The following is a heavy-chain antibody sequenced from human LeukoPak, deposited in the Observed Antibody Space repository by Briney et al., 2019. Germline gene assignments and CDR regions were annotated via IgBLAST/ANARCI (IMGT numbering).Heavy chain of an antibody. D-gene: IGHD6-19*01. CDR1: GGSISSGGYS. Sequence: PSETPSLTCAVSGGSISSGGYSWSWIRQPPGKGLEWIGYIYHSGSTYYNPSLKSRVTISVDRSKNQFSLKPSSVTAADTAVYYCARSDSSGWTYYFDYWGQGTLVTVSS. CDR3: ARSDSSGWTYYFDY. J-gene: IGHJ4*02. CDR2: IYHSGST. V-gene: IGHV4-30-2*01.